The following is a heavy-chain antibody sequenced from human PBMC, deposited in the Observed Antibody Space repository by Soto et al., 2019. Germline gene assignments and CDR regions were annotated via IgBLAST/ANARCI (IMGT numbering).Heavy chain of an antibody. Sequence: PGASLKISCKGSGYSFSSHWIGWVRQMPGKGLDWIGIIYPGDSDTRYSPSFLGQVTISADKSINTAFLQWRSLKASDTALYYCARPPLPGYSIHFNSWGQGTLVTVSS. D-gene: IGHD2-15*01. CDR1: GYSFSSHW. V-gene: IGHV5-51*01. J-gene: IGHJ4*02. CDR3: ARPPLPGYSIHFNS. CDR2: IYPGDSDT.